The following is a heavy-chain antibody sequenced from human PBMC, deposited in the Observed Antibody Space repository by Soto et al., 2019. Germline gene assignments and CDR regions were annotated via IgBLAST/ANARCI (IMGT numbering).Heavy chain of an antibody. CDR3: AKDLTRQLAYWLDP. Sequence: APVSVSCKSSGFSFTGYYIQWLRQAPGQGLEWMGWINAHSGGTEYAQKFQGRVTLTRDTSIATAYLTLTSLTSDDTALYYCAKDLTRQLAYWLDPWGQGTQVTVSS. J-gene: IGHJ5*02. CDR1: GFSFTGYY. D-gene: IGHD6-6*01. V-gene: IGHV1-2*02. CDR2: INAHSGGT.